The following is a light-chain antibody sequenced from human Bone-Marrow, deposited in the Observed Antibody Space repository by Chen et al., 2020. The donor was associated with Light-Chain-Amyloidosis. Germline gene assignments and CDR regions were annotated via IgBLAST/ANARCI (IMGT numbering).Light chain of an antibody. CDR2: DDS. Sequence: SYVLTQPSSVSASPGQTAPIACGGNNIGSTSVHWYQQTPGQAPLLVVYDDSHRPSGIPERLSGSNSGNTATLTISRVEAGDEADYYCQVWDRSSDRPVFGGGTKLTVL. J-gene: IGLJ3*02. CDR3: QVWDRSSDRPV. CDR1: NIGSTS. V-gene: IGLV3-21*02.